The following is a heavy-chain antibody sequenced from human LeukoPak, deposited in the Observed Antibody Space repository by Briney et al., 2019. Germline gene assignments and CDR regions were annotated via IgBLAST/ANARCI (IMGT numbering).Heavy chain of an antibody. CDR2: ISYDGSNK. CDR3: AKAPIRVVRGVIFDY. Sequence: GGSLRLSCAASGFTFSSYAMHWVRQAPGKGLEWVAVISYDGSNKYYADSVKGRFTISRDNSKNTLYLQMNSLRAEDTAVYYCAKAPIRVVRGVIFDYWGQGTLVTVSS. CDR1: GFTFSSYA. D-gene: IGHD3-10*01. J-gene: IGHJ4*02. V-gene: IGHV3-30-3*01.